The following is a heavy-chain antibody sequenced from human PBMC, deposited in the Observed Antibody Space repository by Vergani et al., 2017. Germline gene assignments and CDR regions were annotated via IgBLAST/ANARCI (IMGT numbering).Heavy chain of an antibody. CDR2: ISSSSSTI. D-gene: IGHD2-21*01. CDR3: ARSSASGGGDRRILQH. V-gene: IGHV3-48*04. J-gene: IGHJ1*01. Sequence: EVQLVESGGGLVQPGGSLRLSCAASGFTFSSYSMNWVRQAPGKGLEWVSYISSSSSTIYYADSVKGRFTISRDNAKNSLYLQMNSLRAEDTAVYYCARSSASGGGDRRILQHWGQGTLVTVSS. CDR1: GFTFSSYS.